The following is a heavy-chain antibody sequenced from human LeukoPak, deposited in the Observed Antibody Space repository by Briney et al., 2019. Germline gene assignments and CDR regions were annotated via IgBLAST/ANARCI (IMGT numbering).Heavy chain of an antibody. Sequence: PGGSLRLSCAASGFTSSGYWMSWVRQAPGKGLQWVASIKQDGSPKRYVDPVRGRFTISGDNAKNSVYLQMNSLGAEDTAVYYCAKLARGDGFDLWGQGTKVTVSS. CDR3: AKLARGDGFDL. CDR1: GFTSSGYW. CDR2: IKQDGSPK. V-gene: IGHV3-7*01. J-gene: IGHJ3*01.